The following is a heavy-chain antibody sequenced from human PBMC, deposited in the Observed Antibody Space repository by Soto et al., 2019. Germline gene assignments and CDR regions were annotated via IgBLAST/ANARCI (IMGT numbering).Heavy chain of an antibody. CDR2: IKQEGSEK. Sequence: PGGSLRFSXAASGFAFSGYWLSWVRQAPGKGLEWVANIKQEGSEKYYVDSVKGRFTISRDNAKNSLYLQMNSLRVEDTAVYYCARGGRGVYFDYWGQGALVTVSS. CDR3: ARGGRGVYFDY. J-gene: IGHJ4*02. CDR1: GFAFSGYW. V-gene: IGHV3-7*01.